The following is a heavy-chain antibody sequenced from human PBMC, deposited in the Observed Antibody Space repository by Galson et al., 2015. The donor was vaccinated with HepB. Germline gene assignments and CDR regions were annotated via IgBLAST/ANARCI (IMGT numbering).Heavy chain of an antibody. CDR2: IYYSGST. J-gene: IGHJ3*02. Sequence: ETLSLTCTVSGGSISSSSYYWGWIRQPPGKGLEWIGSIYYSGSTYYNPSLKSRFTISVDTSKNQFSLKLSSVTAADTAVYYCARLYAYSSGWYTGDDAFDIWGQGTMVTVSS. D-gene: IGHD6-19*01. CDR1: GGSISSSSYY. CDR3: ARLYAYSSGWYTGDDAFDI. V-gene: IGHV4-39*01.